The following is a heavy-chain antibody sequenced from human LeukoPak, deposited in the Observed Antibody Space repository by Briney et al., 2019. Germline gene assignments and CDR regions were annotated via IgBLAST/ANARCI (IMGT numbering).Heavy chain of an antibody. Sequence: SETLSLTCAVSGGSISSSNWWSWVRQPPGKGLEWIGEIHHSGSTNYDPSLKSRVTISVDKSKNQFSLKLSSVTAADTAVYYCARVIVMVRGVIQSHYFDYWGQGTLVTVSS. CDR3: ARVIVMVRGVIQSHYFDY. J-gene: IGHJ4*02. CDR2: IHHSGST. CDR1: GGSISSSNW. V-gene: IGHV4-4*02. D-gene: IGHD3-10*01.